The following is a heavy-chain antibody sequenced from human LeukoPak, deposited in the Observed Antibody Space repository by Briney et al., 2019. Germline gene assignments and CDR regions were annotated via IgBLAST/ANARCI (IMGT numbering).Heavy chain of an antibody. CDR1: GGSISSGGYY. J-gene: IGHJ3*02. Sequence: SETLSLTCTVSGGSISSGGYYWSWIRQHPGKGLEWIGYIYYSGSTYYNPSLKSRVTISVDTSKNQFSLKLSSVTAADTAVYYCARAASGDTPDAFDIWGQGTMVTVSS. V-gene: IGHV4-31*03. CDR3: ARAASGDTPDAFDI. D-gene: IGHD2-21*02. CDR2: IYYSGST.